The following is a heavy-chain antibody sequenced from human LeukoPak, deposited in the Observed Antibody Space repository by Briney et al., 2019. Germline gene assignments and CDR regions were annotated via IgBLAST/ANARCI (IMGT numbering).Heavy chain of an antibody. Sequence: SQSLSLTCTVSGGSISSGSYYWSWIRQPAGKGLEWIGRIYTSGSTYYNPSLKSRVTISVDTSKNQFSLKLSSVTAADTAVYYCARRGYYDSSGYYFTYIDYWGQGTLVTVSS. CDR2: IYTSGST. V-gene: IGHV4-61*02. D-gene: IGHD3-22*01. CDR1: GGSISSGSYY. J-gene: IGHJ4*02. CDR3: ARRGYYDSSGYYFTYIDY.